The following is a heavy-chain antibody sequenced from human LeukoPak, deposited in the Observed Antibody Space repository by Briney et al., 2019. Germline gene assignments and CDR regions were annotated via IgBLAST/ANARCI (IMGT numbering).Heavy chain of an antibody. CDR1: GFTFSSYA. J-gene: IGHJ4*02. Sequence: GSLRLSCAASGFTFSSYAMSWIRQAPGRGLEWVSGISTSGGSTYYTDSVKGWFTISRDNSKNTLYLQMNSLRADDTAVYYCAKPVYGSGSPDYWGREPWSPSHQ. D-gene: IGHD3-10*01. V-gene: IGHV3-23*01. CDR2: ISTSGGST. CDR3: AKPVYGSGSPDY.